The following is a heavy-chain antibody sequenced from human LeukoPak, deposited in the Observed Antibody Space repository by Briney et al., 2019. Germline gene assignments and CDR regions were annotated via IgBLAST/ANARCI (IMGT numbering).Heavy chain of an antibody. J-gene: IGHJ4*02. V-gene: IGHV3-20*04. CDR1: GFTFDDYG. CDR3: ARRLEWLPNDY. D-gene: IGHD3-3*01. CDR2: INWNGGST. Sequence: PGGYLRLSCAASGFTFDDYGMSWVRQAPGKGLEWVSGINWNGGSTGYADSVKGRFTISRDNAKNSLYLQMNSLRAEGTALYYCARRLEWLPNDYWGQGTLVTVSS.